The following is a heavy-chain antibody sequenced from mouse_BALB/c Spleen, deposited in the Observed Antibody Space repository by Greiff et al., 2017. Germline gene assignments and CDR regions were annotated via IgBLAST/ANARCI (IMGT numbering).Heavy chain of an antibody. CDR3: ARYDYDQYYYAMDY. CDR1: GDSITSGY. CDR2: ISYSGST. J-gene: IGHJ4*01. V-gene: IGHV3-8*02. Sequence: EVQLQESGPSLVKPSQTLSLTCSVTGDSITSGYWNWIRKFPGNKLEYMGYISYSGSTYYNPSLKSRISITRDTSKNQYYLQLNSVTTEDTATYYCARYDYDQYYYAMDYWGQGTSVTVSS. D-gene: IGHD2-4*01.